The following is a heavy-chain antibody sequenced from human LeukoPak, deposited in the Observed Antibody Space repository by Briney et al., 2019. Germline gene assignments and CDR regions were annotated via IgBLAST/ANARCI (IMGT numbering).Heavy chain of an antibody. J-gene: IGHJ3*02. V-gene: IGHV3-21*01. CDR1: RFTFSSYS. Sequence: GGSLRLSCAASRFTFSSYSMNWVRQAPGKGLEWVSSISSSSYIYYADSVKGRFTISRDNAKNSLYLQMNSLRAEDTAVYYCAREMGGAFDIWGQGTMVTVSS. CDR2: ISSSSYI. CDR3: AREMGGAFDI. D-gene: IGHD1-26*01.